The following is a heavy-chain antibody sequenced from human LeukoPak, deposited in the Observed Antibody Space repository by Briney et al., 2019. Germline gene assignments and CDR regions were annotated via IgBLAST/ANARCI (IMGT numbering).Heavy chain of an antibody. J-gene: IGHJ4*02. V-gene: IGHV3-23*01. D-gene: IGHD1-14*01. CDR2: ISGSGGST. Sequence: AGGSLRLSCAASGXTFSSYAMTWVRQAPGKGLEWVSAISGSGGSTYNAASVKGRFTISRDNSKNTLYLQMNSLRAEVTAVYYCAREVGRKYYFDYWGQGTLVTVSS. CDR3: AREVGRKYYFDY. CDR1: GXTFSSYA.